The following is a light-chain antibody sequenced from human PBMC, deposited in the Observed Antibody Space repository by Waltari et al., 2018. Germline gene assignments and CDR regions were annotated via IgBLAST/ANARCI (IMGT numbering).Light chain of an antibody. CDR2: DAS. V-gene: IGKV3-11*01. CDR1: QSISRH. CDR3: QHRSDWPWT. Sequence: EIVLTQSPATLSLSPGERATLSGRASQSISRHLAWYQQKPGQAPRLLVFDASNRATGIPARFSGAGSGTDFTLSITTLEPEDFAVYYCQHRSDWPWTFGQGTKVEFK. J-gene: IGKJ1*01.